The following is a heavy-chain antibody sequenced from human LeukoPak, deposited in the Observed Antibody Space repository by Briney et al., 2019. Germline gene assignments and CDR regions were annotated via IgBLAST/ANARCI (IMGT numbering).Heavy chain of an antibody. J-gene: IGHJ4*02. CDR1: GFTFSSYG. D-gene: IGHD3-10*01. CDR3: ARDGGYYGSGSYYNQPFDY. V-gene: IGHV3-30*03. CDR2: ISYHGSDK. Sequence: GGSLRLSCVASGFTFSSYGMHWVRQAPGKGLEWVAVISYHGSDKYYPDSVKGRFTISRDNAKNSLYLQMNSLRAEDTAVYYCARDGGYYGSGSYYNQPFDYWGQGTLVTVSS.